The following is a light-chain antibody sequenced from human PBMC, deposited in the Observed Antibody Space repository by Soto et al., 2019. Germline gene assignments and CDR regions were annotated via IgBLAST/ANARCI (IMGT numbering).Light chain of an antibody. V-gene: IGLV2-14*01. CDR3: SSYTSSSTYV. CDR1: ASHVGGYNY. CDR2: EVS. Sequence: QSVLTHPASVPGSPGQSITISCTGTASHVGGYNYVSWYQQHPGKAPKLMIYEVSNRPSGVSNRFSGSKSGNTASLTISGLQAEDEADYYCSSYTSSSTYVFGTGTKVTVL. J-gene: IGLJ1*01.